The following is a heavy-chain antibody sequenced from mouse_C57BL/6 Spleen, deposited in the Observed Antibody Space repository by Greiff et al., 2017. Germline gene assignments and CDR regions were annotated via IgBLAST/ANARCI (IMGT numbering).Heavy chain of an antibody. V-gene: IGHV1-52*01. CDR3: ARCYDYDDYAMDY. CDR1: GYTFTSYW. J-gene: IGHJ4*01. CDR2: IDPSDSET. Sequence: VQLQQPGAELVRPGSSVKLSCKASGYTFTSYWMHWVKQRPIQGLEWIGNIDPSDSETHYNQKFKDKATVTVDKSSSTAYMQLSSLTSEDSAVYYCARCYDYDDYAMDYWGKGASGTVAS. D-gene: IGHD2-4*01.